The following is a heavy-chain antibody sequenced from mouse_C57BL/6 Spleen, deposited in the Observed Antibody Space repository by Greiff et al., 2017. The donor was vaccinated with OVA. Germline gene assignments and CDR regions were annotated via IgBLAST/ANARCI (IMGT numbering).Heavy chain of an antibody. Sequence: QVQLQQPGAELVKPGASVKVSCKASGYTFTSYWMHWVKQRPGQGLEWIGRIHPSDSDTNYNQKFKGKATLTLDKSSSTAYMQLSSLTSEDSAVYYCALGGNYAAWFAYWGQGTLVTVSA. CDR3: ALGGNYAAWFAY. V-gene: IGHV1-74*01. D-gene: IGHD2-1*01. CDR1: GYTFTSYW. J-gene: IGHJ3*01. CDR2: IHPSDSDT.